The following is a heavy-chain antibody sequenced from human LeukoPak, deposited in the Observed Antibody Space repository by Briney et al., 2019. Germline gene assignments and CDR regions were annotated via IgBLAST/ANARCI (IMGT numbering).Heavy chain of an antibody. V-gene: IGHV1-69*13. CDR2: IIPIFGTA. D-gene: IGHD3-3*01. J-gene: IGHJ4*02. Sequence: SVKVSCKASGYTFTGYYMHWVRQAPGQGGEWMGGIIPIFGTANYPQKFQGRVTITADESTSTAYMELSSLRSEDTAVYYCARASTDYDFWSGYYRTYYFDYWGQGTLVTVSS. CDR1: GYTFTGYY. CDR3: ARASTDYDFWSGYYRTYYFDY.